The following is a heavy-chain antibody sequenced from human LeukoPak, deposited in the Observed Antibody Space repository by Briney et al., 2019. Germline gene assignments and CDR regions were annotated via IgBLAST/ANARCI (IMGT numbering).Heavy chain of an antibody. J-gene: IGHJ3*02. CDR2: ISAYNGNT. CDR1: GYTFTGYY. V-gene: IGHV1-18*04. CDR3: ARDIGSSGFDAFDI. Sequence: ASVKVSCKASGYTFTGYYMHWVRQAPGQGLEWMGWISAYNGNTNYAQKLQGRVTMTTDTSTSTAYMELRSLRSDDTAVYYCARDIGSSGFDAFDIWGQGTMVTVSS. D-gene: IGHD3-22*01.